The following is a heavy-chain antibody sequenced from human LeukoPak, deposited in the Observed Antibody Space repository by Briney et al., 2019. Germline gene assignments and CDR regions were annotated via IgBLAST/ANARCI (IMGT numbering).Heavy chain of an antibody. V-gene: IGHV6-1*01. Sequence: SQTLSLTCAISGDSVSSNSAAWNWIRQYPSRGLEWLGRAYYRSRWYNDYAISVKSRITFNPDTSKNQFSLQLNSVTPEVTAVYYCARDGHAPRSPYYFDYWGQGTLVTVSS. CDR3: ARDGHAPRSPYYFDY. CDR1: GDSVSSNSAA. CDR2: AYYRSRWYN. J-gene: IGHJ4*02.